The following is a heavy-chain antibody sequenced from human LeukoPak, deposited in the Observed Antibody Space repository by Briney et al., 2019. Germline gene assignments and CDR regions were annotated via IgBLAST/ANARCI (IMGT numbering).Heavy chain of an antibody. D-gene: IGHD6-6*01. J-gene: IGHJ4*02. CDR3: TRDRGSSQISYFDS. Sequence: GSNEYYGDSVKGRFTISRDNSKNTLYLQMNSLRAGDTAVYYCTRDRGSSQISYFDSWGQGTLVTVSS. CDR2: GSNE. V-gene: IGHV3-30*01.